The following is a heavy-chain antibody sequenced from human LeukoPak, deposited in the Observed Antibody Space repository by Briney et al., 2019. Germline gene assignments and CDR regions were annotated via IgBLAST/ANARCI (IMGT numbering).Heavy chain of an antibody. CDR2: ISRGGESRGGDSI. V-gene: IGHV3-11*04. CDR3: AREGAVDGDIVLMVYATHYYYYYGMDV. Sequence: GGSLRLSCAASGFTVSDFYMAWIRQAPGKGLECVSYISRGGESRGGDSIYYADSVKGRFTISRDNAKNSLYLQMNSLRAEDTAVYYCAREGAVDGDIVLMVYATHYYYYYGMDVWGQGTTVTVSS. D-gene: IGHD2-8*01. J-gene: IGHJ6*02. CDR1: GFTVSDFY.